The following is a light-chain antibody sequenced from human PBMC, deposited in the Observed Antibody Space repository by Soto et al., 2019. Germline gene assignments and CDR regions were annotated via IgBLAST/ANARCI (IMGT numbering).Light chain of an antibody. V-gene: IGLV2-14*01. CDR2: EVS. CDR3: SSYTSTSTLVV. Sequence: QSALTQPASVSGSPGQSITISCTGTRSDVGGYNYVSWYQQHPGKAPKLMISEVSNRPSGVSNRFSGSKSGNTASLTISGLRAADEADYYCSSYTSTSTLVVFGTGTKVTVL. CDR1: RSDVGGYNY. J-gene: IGLJ1*01.